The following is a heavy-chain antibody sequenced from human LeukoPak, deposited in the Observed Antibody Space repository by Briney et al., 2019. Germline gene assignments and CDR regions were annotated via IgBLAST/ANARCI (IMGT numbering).Heavy chain of an antibody. CDR2: IRYDGSNK. V-gene: IGHV3-30*02. J-gene: IGHJ6*03. CDR3: AKSWGAPAGMNDYYYYMDV. Sequence: GGSLRLSCAASGFTFSSFGMHWVRQAPGKGLEWVAFIRYDGSNKYYADSVKGRFTISRDNSKNTLYLQMNSLRAEDTAVYYCAKSWGAPAGMNDYYYYMDVWGKGTTVTVSS. D-gene: IGHD6-13*01. CDR1: GFTFSSFG.